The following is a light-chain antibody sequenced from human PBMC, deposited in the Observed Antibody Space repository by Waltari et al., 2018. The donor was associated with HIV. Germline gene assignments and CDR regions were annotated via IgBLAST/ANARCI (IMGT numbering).Light chain of an antibody. CDR1: RSVSSSY. CDR2: GAS. V-gene: IGKV3-20*01. CDR3: QQYGSLPIT. J-gene: IGKJ5*01. Sequence: EIVLTQSPDTLSLSPGERATLSCRASRSVSSSYLAWYQQKPGQAPRLLIYGASSRATGIPDRFSGSGSGTDLTLTISRLEPEDGAVYYCQQYGSLPITFGQGTRLEIK.